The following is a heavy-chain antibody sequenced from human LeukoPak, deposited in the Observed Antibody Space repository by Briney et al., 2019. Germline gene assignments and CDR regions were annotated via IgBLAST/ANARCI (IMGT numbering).Heavy chain of an antibody. V-gene: IGHV3-74*01. D-gene: IGHD3-22*01. CDR1: GFTFSSYW. Sequence: GGSLRLSCAASGFTFSSYWMHWVRQAPGKGLVWVSRINSDGNSTSYADSVKGRFTISRDNAENTLYLQMNSLRAEDTAVYYCARVAYYYDSSGYLSYWGQGTLVTVSS. CDR2: INSDGNST. J-gene: IGHJ4*02. CDR3: ARVAYYYDSSGYLSY.